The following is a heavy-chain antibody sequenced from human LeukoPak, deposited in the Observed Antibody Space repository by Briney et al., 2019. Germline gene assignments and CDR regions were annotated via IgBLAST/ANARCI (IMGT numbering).Heavy chain of an antibody. CDR2: ISYDGSNK. D-gene: IGHD3-10*01. Sequence: GRSLRLSCAASGFTFSSYGMHWVRQAPGKGLEWVAVISYDGSNKYYADSVKGRFTISRDNSKNTLYLQMNSLRAEDTAVYYCSKGPNGSGSSGYFQHWGQGTLGSVSS. CDR1: GFTFSSYG. J-gene: IGHJ1*01. V-gene: IGHV3-30*18. CDR3: SKGPNGSGSSGYFQH.